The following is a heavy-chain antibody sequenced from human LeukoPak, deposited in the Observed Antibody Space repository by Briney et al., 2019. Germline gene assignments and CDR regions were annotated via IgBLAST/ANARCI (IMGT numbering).Heavy chain of an antibody. CDR3: ARWNDILTGQDAFDI. Sequence: PSETLSLTCTVSGDSISSGDYYWSWIRQPAGKGLEWIGRISSSGSTNYNPSLKSRVTISVDTSKNQFSLKLSSVTAADTAVYYCARWNDILTGQDAFDIWGQGTMVTVSS. J-gene: IGHJ3*02. V-gene: IGHV4-61*02. CDR2: ISSSGST. D-gene: IGHD3-9*01. CDR1: GDSISSGDYY.